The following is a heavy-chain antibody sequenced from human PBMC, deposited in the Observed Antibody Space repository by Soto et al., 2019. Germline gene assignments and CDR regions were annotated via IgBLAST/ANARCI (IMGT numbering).Heavy chain of an antibody. D-gene: IGHD3-10*01. CDR1: GGSFSGYY. V-gene: IGHV4-34*01. Sequence: SETLSLTCAVYGGSFSGYYWSWIRQPPWKGLEWIGEINHSGSTNYNPSLKSRVTISVDTSKNQFSLKLSSVTAADTAVYYCARCDGSGRAYYGMDVWGQGTTVTVSS. CDR3: ARCDGSGRAYYGMDV. CDR2: INHSGST. J-gene: IGHJ6*02.